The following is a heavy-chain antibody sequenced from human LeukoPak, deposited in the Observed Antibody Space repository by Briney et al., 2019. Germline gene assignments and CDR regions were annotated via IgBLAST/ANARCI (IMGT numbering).Heavy chain of an antibody. CDR1: GYTFTAYH. Sequence: ASVTVSCKAFGYTFTAYHIHWVRQAPGQGLEYMGCINPNSGGTNYAEKFQGRITMTSDASITTAYMELSSLRSDDTAMFYCARSFNTGANDGAAYWGQGTLVTVSS. V-gene: IGHV1-2*02. CDR3: ARSFNTGANDGAAY. J-gene: IGHJ4*02. D-gene: IGHD1-7*01. CDR2: INPNSGGT.